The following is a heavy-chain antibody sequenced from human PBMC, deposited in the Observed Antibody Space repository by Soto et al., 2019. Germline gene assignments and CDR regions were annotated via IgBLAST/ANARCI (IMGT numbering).Heavy chain of an antibody. CDR1: GGPFSSYA. V-gene: IGHV1-69*06. CDR2: IIPIFGTA. CDR3: ATTPGYCSSTSRYPHNYYYYGIDL. Sequence: RXAVKVACKAAGGPFSSYAVGWVRQAPGQGLEWMGGIIPIFGTANYAQKFQCRVTITADKSTSTAYMELSSLRTEDTAVYYCATTPGYCSSTSRYPHNYYYYGIDLCGQRTTVTASS. D-gene: IGHD2-2*01. J-gene: IGHJ6*02.